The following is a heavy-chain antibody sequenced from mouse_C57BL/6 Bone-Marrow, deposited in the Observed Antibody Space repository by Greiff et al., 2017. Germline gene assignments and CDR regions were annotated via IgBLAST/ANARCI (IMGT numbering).Heavy chain of an antibody. Sequence: QVQLQQPGAELVKPGASVKLSCKASGYTLTSYWMQWVKQRPGQGLEWIGEIDPSDSYTNYNQKFKGKATLTVDPSSSTAYMQLSSLTSEDSAVYYCARGEEDYESAMDYWGQGTSVTVSS. J-gene: IGHJ4*01. D-gene: IGHD1-1*01. CDR2: IDPSDSYT. CDR1: GYTLTSYW. CDR3: ARGEEDYESAMDY. V-gene: IGHV1-50*01.